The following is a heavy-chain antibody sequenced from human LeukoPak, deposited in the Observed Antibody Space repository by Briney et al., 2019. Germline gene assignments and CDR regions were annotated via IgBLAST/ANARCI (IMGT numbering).Heavy chain of an antibody. CDR3: ARASPGCSSTSCIRGAFDI. CDR2: INPNSGGT. V-gene: IGHV1-2*02. D-gene: IGHD2-2*01. J-gene: IGHJ3*02. Sequence: GASVKVSCKASGYIFTGYYMHWVRQAPGQGLEWMGWINPNSGGTNYAQKFQGRVTMTRDTSISTAYMELSRLRSDDTAVYYCARASPGCSSTSCIRGAFDIWGQGTMVTVSS. CDR1: GYIFTGYY.